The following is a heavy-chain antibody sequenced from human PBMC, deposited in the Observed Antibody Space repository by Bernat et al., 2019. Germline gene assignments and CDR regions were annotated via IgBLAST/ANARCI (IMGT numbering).Heavy chain of an antibody. V-gene: IGHV3-64D*06. CDR3: VKGGSFDY. Sequence: EVQLVESGGGLVQPGGSLRPSCSASGFTFSSYAMHWVRQAPGKGQEYVSAISSNGGSTYYEDSVTGRVTITRDNSKNTLYLQMSSLRAEDTAVYYCVKGGSFDYWGQGTLVTVSS. J-gene: IGHJ4*02. D-gene: IGHD6-6*01. CDR2: ISSNGGST. CDR1: GFTFSSYA.